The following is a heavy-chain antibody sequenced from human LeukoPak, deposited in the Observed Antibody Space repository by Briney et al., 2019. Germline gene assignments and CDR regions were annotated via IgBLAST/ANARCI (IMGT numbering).Heavy chain of an antibody. J-gene: IGHJ4*02. Sequence: GGSLRLSCAASGFSFSGYGMHWVRQAPGKGLEWVAHISHDGDEKDYAVSVKGRFTITRDNSKNTLDLDMTSLRNDDTAVYYCPRGEVVTASPLDLWGQGTLVTVSS. V-gene: IGHV3-30*03. CDR3: PRGEVVTASPLDL. CDR1: GFSFSGYG. CDR2: ISHDGDEK. D-gene: IGHD2-21*02.